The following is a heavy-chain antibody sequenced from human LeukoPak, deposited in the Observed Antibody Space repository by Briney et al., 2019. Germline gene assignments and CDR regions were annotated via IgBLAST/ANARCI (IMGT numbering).Heavy chain of an antibody. J-gene: IGHJ4*02. CDR3: ARDGTSTDDY. V-gene: IGHV1-18*01. CDR2: ISEYNDNT. CDR1: GYTFTGLG. Sequence: ASVRVSFKASGYTFTGLGINWVRQAPGKGIEWMGWISEYNDNTHYAKKFQGRVTLTTDTPTSTAYMELRSLRSDDTAVYYCARDGTSTDDYWGQGTLVTVSS. D-gene: IGHD1-7*01.